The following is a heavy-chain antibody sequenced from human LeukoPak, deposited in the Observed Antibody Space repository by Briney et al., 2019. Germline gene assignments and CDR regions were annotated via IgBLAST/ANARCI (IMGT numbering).Heavy chain of an antibody. CDR3: TATFERDDY. CDR2: ISYDGSNK. J-gene: IGHJ4*02. V-gene: IGHV3-30*04. D-gene: IGHD3-10*02. Sequence: GGSLRLSCAASGFTFSSYAMHWVRQAPGKGLEWVAVISYDGSNKYYADSVKGRFTISRDNSKNTLYLQMNSLRAEDTAVYYCTATFERDDYWGQGTLVTVSS. CDR1: GFTFSSYA.